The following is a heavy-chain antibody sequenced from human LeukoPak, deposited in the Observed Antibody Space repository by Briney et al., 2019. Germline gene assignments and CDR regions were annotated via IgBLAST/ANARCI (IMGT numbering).Heavy chain of an antibody. CDR3: AKEGDTAMVTIDY. V-gene: IGHV3-30*02. J-gene: IGHJ4*02. CDR1: GFTFSSYV. D-gene: IGHD5-18*01. Sequence: GGSLRLSCAASGFTFSSYVMHWVRQAPGKGLEWVAFIRYDGSNKYYADSVKGRFTISRDNSKNTLYPQMNSLRAEDTAVYYCAKEGDTAMVTIDYWGQGTLVTVSS. CDR2: IRYDGSNK.